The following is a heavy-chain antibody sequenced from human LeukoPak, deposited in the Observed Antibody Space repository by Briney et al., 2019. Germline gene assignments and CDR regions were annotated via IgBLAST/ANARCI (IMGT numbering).Heavy chain of an antibody. CDR1: VFTFSTSS. D-gene: IGHD3-10*01. CDR2: ISESGGST. CDR3: AKGSF. J-gene: IGHJ4*02. Sequence: GGSLRLSCVVSVFTFSTSSMSWVRQAPGKGLEWVSGISESGGSTYYADSVKGRFTSSRDNSKNTLYLQMNNLRAEDTAAYYCAKGSFWGQGTLVTVSS. V-gene: IGHV3-23*01.